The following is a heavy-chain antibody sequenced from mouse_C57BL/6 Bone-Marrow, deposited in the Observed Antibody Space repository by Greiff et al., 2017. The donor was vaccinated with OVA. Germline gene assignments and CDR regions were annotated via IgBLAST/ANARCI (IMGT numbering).Heavy chain of an antibody. CDR1: GYTFTSYG. D-gene: IGHD1-1*02. CDR2: IYPRSGNT. J-gene: IGHJ2*01. CDR3: ARCGYYFDY. Sequence: VQGVESGAELARPGASVKLSCKASGYTFTSYGISWVKQRTGQGLEWIGEIYPRSGNTYYNEKFKGKATLTADKSSSTAYMELRSLTSEDSAVYFCARCGYYFDYWGQGTTLTVSS. V-gene: IGHV1-81*01.